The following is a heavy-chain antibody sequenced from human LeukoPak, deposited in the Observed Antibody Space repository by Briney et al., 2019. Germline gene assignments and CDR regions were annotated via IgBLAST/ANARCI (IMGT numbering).Heavy chain of an antibody. V-gene: IGHV1-46*01. J-gene: IGHJ6*02. Sequence: ASVKVSCKASGYTITSYYMHWVRQAPGQGLEWMGIINPSGGSTSYAQKFQGRVTMTRDTSTSTVYMELSSLRSEDTAVYYCASLGGYYDSSGHPDYGMDVWGQGTTVTVSS. CDR3: ASLGGYYDSSGHPDYGMDV. CDR1: GYTITSYY. D-gene: IGHD3-22*01. CDR2: INPSGGST.